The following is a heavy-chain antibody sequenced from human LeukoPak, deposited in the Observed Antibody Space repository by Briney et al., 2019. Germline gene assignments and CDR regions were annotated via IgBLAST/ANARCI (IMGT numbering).Heavy chain of an antibody. CDR1: GGSISSSNW. CDR3: ARANHDYYYYYGMDV. CDR2: IYHSGSS. V-gene: IGHV4-4*02. Sequence: SETLSLTCAVSGGSISSSNWWSWVRQPPGKGLEWIGEIYHSGSSNYNPSLKSRVTISVDKSKNQFSLKLSSVTAADTAVYYCARANHDYYYYYGMDVWGQGTTVTVSS. J-gene: IGHJ6*02.